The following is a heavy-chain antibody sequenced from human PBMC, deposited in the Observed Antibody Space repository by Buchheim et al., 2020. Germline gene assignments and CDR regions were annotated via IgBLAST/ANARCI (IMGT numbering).Heavy chain of an antibody. CDR3: AKSLYSGNDY. CDR1: GFTFSTYA. CDR2: ISGRGSTT. Sequence: EVQLLESGGGLVQPGGSLRLSCTASGFTFSTYAMSWVRQAPGKGLECVSAISGRGSTTYYADSVKGRFTISRDNSMNTVYLQMSSLRAEDTAIYYCAKSLYSGNDYWGQGIL. V-gene: IGHV3-23*01. J-gene: IGHJ4*02. D-gene: IGHD1-26*01.